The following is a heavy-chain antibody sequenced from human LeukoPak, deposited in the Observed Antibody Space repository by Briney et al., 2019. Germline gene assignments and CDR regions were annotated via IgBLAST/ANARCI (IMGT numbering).Heavy chain of an antibody. D-gene: IGHD2-15*01. V-gene: IGHV3-30-3*01. J-gene: IGHJ4*02. CDR3: AKITYCSGGTCYRSNSGFDY. Sequence: PGGSLRLSCAASGFTFNNYAIHWVRQAPGKGLEWVAVISYIGNNKYYADSVKGRFTISRDNSKNTLYLQMNSLRAEDTAVYYCAKITYCSGGTCYRSNSGFDYWGQGTLVTVSS. CDR1: GFTFNNYA. CDR2: ISYIGNNK.